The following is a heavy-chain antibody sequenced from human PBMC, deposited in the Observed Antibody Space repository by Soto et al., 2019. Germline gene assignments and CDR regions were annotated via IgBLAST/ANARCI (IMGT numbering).Heavy chain of an antibody. V-gene: IGHV1-3*01. D-gene: IGHD5-12*01. CDR3: ASTRRDGYNNYYYYYGMDV. J-gene: IGHJ6*02. CDR2: INAGNTNT. CDR1: GYSFTSHY. Sequence: ASVKVSCKAIGYSFTSHYMHWVRQAPGQGLEWMGRINAGNTNTKYSQKFQGRVTITRDTSASTAYMELSSLRSEDTAVYYCASTRRDGYNNYYYYYGMDVWGQGTTVPVSS.